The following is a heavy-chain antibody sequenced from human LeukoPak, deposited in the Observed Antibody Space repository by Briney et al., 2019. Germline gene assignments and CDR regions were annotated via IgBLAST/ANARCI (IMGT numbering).Heavy chain of an antibody. D-gene: IGHD2-21*01. CDR1: GFTCSSYA. CDR2: ISGSGGST. CDR3: AKFLPTHIVVANYYFDY. V-gene: IGHV3-23*01. J-gene: IGHJ4*02. Sequence: GGSLRLSCAASGFTCSSYAMSWVRQAPGKGLEWVSAISGSGGSTYYACSVKGRFTISRDNSKNTLYLQMNSLRAEDTAVYYCAKFLPTHIVVANYYFDYWGQGTLVTVSS.